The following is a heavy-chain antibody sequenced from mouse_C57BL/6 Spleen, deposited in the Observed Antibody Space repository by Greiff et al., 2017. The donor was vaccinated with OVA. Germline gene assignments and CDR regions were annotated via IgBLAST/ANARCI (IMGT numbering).Heavy chain of an antibody. D-gene: IGHD2-1*01. Sequence: QVQLQQSGAELVRPGSSVKLSCKASGYTFTSYWMHWVKQRPIQGLEWIGNIDPSDSETHYNQKFKDKATLTVDKSSSTAYMQLSSLTSEDSAVYYCARSRGNSWYFDVWGTGTTVTVSS. CDR1: GYTFTSYW. CDR3: ARSRGNSWYFDV. V-gene: IGHV1-52*01. CDR2: IDPSDSET. J-gene: IGHJ1*03.